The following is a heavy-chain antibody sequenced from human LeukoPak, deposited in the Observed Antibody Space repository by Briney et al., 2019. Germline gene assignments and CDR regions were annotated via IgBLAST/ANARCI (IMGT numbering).Heavy chain of an antibody. Sequence: GGSLRFSCAASGFTFSSYAMSWVRQAPGKGLEWVSAISGSGGSTYYADSVKGRFTISRDNSKNTLYLQMNSLRAEDTAVYYCARRPYYYDSSGLLVYFDYWGQGTLVTVSS. D-gene: IGHD3-22*01. CDR1: GFTFSSYA. CDR3: ARRPYYYDSSGLLVYFDY. CDR2: ISGSGGST. V-gene: IGHV3-23*01. J-gene: IGHJ4*02.